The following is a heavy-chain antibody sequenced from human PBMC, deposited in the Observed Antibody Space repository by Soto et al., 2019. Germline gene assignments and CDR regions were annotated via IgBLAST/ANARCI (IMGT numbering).Heavy chain of an antibody. CDR2: IYYSGST. J-gene: IGHJ6*03. V-gene: IGHV4-59*01. Sequence: SETLSLTCTVSGGSISSYYWSWIRQPPGKGLEWIGYIYYSGSTNYNPSLKSRVTISVDTSKNQFSLKLSSVTAADTAVYYCASVNPYYYYMDVWGKGTTVTVS. CDR3: ASVNPYYYYMDV. CDR1: GGSISSYY.